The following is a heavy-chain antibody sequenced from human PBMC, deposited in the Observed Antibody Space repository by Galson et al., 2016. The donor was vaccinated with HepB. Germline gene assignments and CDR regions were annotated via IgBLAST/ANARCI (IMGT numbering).Heavy chain of an antibody. J-gene: IGHJ6*02. Sequence: SVKVSCKVSGYTLTDLSMHWVRQAPGKGLEWMGGFDPEDGETISTQEFQGRVTMTGDTSTDTVYMELSSLRSEDTAVYYCAILYASVRRRFVGLPNVWGQGTTVTVSS. CDR1: GYTLTDLS. V-gene: IGHV1-24*01. CDR3: AILYASVRRRFVGLPNV. D-gene: IGHD2/OR15-2a*01. CDR2: FDPEDGET.